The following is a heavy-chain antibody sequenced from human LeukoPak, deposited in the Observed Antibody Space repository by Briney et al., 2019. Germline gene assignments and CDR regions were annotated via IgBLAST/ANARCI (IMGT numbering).Heavy chain of an antibody. CDR2: INPNSGGT. Sequence: AAVKVSCKASGYTFTGYYMQWVRQAPGQGLEWMGWINPNSGGTNHAQKFQGRVTMSMDTSISTAYMELSRLRSDDTAVYYCATGRAAVAGRGKRFDPWGQGTLVTVFS. CDR1: GYTFTGYY. D-gene: IGHD6-19*01. J-gene: IGHJ5*02. V-gene: IGHV1-2*02. CDR3: ATGRAAVAGRGKRFDP.